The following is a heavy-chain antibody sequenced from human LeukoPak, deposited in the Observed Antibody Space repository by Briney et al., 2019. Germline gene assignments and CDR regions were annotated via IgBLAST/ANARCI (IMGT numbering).Heavy chain of an antibody. V-gene: IGHV1-69*05. CDR3: ARGIAAGPNTLLLFDY. J-gene: IGHJ4*02. CDR2: IIPIFGTA. CDR1: GGTFSSYA. D-gene: IGHD6-6*01. Sequence: ASVKVSCKASGGTFSSYAISWVRQAPGQGLEWMGGIIPIFGTANYAQKFQGRVTITTDESTSTAYMELSSLRSEDTAVYYCARGIAAGPNTLLLFDYWGQGTLVTVSS.